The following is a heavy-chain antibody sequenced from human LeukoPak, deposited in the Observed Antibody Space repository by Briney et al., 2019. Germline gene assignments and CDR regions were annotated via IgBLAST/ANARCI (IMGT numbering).Heavy chain of an antibody. Sequence: GGSLRLSCAGSGFTFRNSWMSWVRRAPGEGLEWVGRIRSKTDGGTADYAAPVNGRFTISRDDSKDTLYLQMNSLKIEDTAVYYCTTDLSFWGQGTLVTVSS. V-gene: IGHV3-15*01. CDR3: TTDLSF. J-gene: IGHJ4*02. CDR2: IRSKTDGGTA. CDR1: GFTFRNSW.